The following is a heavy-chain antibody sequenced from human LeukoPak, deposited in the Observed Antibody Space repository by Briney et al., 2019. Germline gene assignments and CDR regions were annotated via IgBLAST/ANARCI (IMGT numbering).Heavy chain of an antibody. CDR3: ARAASIAEGDAFDI. CDR2: MNPNSGNT. V-gene: IGHV1-8*01. J-gene: IGHJ3*02. CDR1: GYTFTSYD. Sequence: ASVKVSCKASGYTFTSYDINWVRQATGQGLEWMGWMNPNSGNTGYAQKFQGRVTMTRNASISTAYVELSSLRSEDTAVYYCARAASIAEGDAFDIWGQGTMVTVSS. D-gene: IGHD6-6*01.